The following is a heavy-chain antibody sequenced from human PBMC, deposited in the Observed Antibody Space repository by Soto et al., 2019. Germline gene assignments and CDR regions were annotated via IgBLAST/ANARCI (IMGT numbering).Heavy chain of an antibody. CDR3: ARRISASGRGWDY. V-gene: IGHV3-23*01. CDR2: IANSGGST. D-gene: IGHD6-13*01. J-gene: IGHJ4*02. Sequence: EVQLLESGGDLVQPGGSLRLSCAASGFTFSTYAMSWVRQAPGKGLEWVSAIANSGGSTFYTDSVRGRFTISRDNSKNTLYLQMNSLRAEGTAVYYWARRISASGRGWDYWGQGTLVTVSS. CDR1: GFTFSTYA.